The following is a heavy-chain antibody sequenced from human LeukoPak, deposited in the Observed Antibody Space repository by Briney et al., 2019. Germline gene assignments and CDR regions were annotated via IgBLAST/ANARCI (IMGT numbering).Heavy chain of an antibody. J-gene: IGHJ4*02. Sequence: GGSLRLSCAASGFTFSSYGMHWVRQAPGKXLEWVAVISYDGSNKYYADSVKGRFTISRDNSKNTLYLQMNSLRAEDTAVYYCAKVYYDFWSGYSSQEIDNWGQGTLVTVSS. CDR2: ISYDGSNK. CDR1: GFTFSSYG. V-gene: IGHV3-30*18. CDR3: AKVYYDFWSGYSSQEIDN. D-gene: IGHD3-3*01.